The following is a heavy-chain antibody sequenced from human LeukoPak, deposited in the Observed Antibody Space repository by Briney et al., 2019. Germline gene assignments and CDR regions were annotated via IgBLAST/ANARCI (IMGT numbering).Heavy chain of an antibody. Sequence: PGGSLRLSCAASGFTFSSYGMRWVRQAPGKGLEWVAVIWYDGSNKYYADSVKGRFTISRDNSKNTLYLQMNSLRAEDTAVYYCASLYCSSTSCPQGIDYWGQGTLVTVSS. CDR1: GFTFSSYG. CDR2: IWYDGSNK. D-gene: IGHD2-2*01. V-gene: IGHV3-33*01. CDR3: ASLYCSSTSCPQGIDY. J-gene: IGHJ4*02.